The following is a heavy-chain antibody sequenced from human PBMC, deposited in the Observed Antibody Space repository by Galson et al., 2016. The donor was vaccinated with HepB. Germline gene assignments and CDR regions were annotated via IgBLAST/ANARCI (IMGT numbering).Heavy chain of an antibody. CDR2: ISGSGGST. D-gene: IGHD6-19*01. Sequence: SLRLSCAASGFTFSSYAMSWVRQAPGKGLEWVSAISGSGGSTYYAGSVKGRFTISRDNSKNTLYLQMNRLRAEDTAVYYCAKGAEQWRVPGYFDYWGQGTLVTVSS. CDR1: GFTFSSYA. CDR3: AKGAEQWRVPGYFDY. V-gene: IGHV3-23*01. J-gene: IGHJ4*02.